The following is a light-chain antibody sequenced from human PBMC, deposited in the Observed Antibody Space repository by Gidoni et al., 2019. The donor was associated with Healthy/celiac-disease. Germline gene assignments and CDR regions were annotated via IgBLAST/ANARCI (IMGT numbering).Light chain of an antibody. CDR1: NIGSKS. V-gene: IGLV3-21*02. J-gene: IGLJ2*01. Sequence: SYVLTQPPSVSVAPGQTARITCGGTNIGSKSVHWYQQKPGQAPVLVVYDDSARPSGIPERFSGSKSGNTATLTISRVEAGDEADYYCQVWDSSSDHVVFGGGTKLTVL. CDR2: DDS. CDR3: QVWDSSSDHVV.